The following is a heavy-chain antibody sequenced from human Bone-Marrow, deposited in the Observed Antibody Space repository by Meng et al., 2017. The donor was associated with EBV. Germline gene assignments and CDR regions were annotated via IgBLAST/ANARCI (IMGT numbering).Heavy chain of an antibody. Sequence: QVQLVQSGSELKEPGXSVKIYCKASGYTFNTYAMNWVRQAPGQGLQWVGWINTNSGFPTYARGFAGQFVFSLDTSVNTAYLQISSLKAEDTAVYYCARGLPYGDNGIDLWGQGSLVTVSS. J-gene: IGHJ4*02. CDR1: GYTFNTYA. V-gene: IGHV7-4-1*02. CDR3: ARGLPYGDNGIDL. D-gene: IGHD4-23*01. CDR2: INTNSGFP.